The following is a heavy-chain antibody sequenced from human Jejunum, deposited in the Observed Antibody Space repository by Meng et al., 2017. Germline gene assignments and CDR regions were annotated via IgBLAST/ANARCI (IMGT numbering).Heavy chain of an antibody. CDR1: GGSISSGGYY. J-gene: IGHJ5*02. CDR3: ARAPAHIGVVTAIRGNWFDP. V-gene: IGHV4-31*03. Sequence: QGQLQESGPGLVKPSQTLSLTCTVSGGSISSGGYYWSWIRQHPGKGLEWIGYIYYSGSTYYNPSLKSRVTISVDTSKNQFSLKLSSVTAADTAVYYCARAPAHIGVVTAIRGNWFDPWGQGTLVTVSS. D-gene: IGHD2-21*02. CDR2: IYYSGST.